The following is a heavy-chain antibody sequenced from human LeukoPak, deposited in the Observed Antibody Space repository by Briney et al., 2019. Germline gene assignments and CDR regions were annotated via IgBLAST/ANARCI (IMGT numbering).Heavy chain of an antibody. CDR2: ISYDGSNK. CDR1: GFTFSSYA. D-gene: IGHD4-17*01. J-gene: IGHJ4*02. V-gene: IGHV3-30*01. CDR3: ARWNDYGDHYFDY. Sequence: GGSLRLSCAASGFTFSSYAMHWVRQAPGKGLGWVAVISYDGSNKYYADSVKGRFTISRDNSKNTLYLQMNSLRAEDTAVYYCARWNDYGDHYFDYWGQGTLVTASS.